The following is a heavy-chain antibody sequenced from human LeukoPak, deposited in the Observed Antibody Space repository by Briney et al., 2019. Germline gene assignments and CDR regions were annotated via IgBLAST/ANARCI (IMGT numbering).Heavy chain of an antibody. CDR1: GYTFTGYY. CDR2: INPNSGGT. D-gene: IGHD6-13*01. Sequence: ASVKVSCKASGYTFTGYYMHWVRQAPGQGLEWMGWINPNSGGTNYAQKFQGRVTMTRDTSISTAYMELSRLRSDDTAVYYCAREAKRWSSNLFYWGQGTLVTVSS. V-gene: IGHV1-2*02. CDR3: AREAKRWSSNLFY. J-gene: IGHJ4*02.